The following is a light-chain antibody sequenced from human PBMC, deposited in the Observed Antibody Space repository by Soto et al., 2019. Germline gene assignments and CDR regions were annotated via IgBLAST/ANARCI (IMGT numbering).Light chain of an antibody. Sequence: EIVLTQSPGTLSLSPGERATLSCRASQSVSSSYLAWYQQKPGQAPRLLIYGASSRATGIPDRFSGSGSGTDFTLTISRLEPEDFAVYYCQQYCLSPLTFGGGTKVEIK. CDR2: GAS. CDR3: QQYCLSPLT. J-gene: IGKJ4*01. CDR1: QSVSSSY. V-gene: IGKV3-20*01.